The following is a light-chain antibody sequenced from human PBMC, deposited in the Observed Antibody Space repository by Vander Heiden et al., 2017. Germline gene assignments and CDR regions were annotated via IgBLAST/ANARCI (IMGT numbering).Light chain of an antibody. CDR1: QGIRDR. V-gene: IGKV1-17*01. J-gene: IGKJ2*01. CDR2: DAS. Sequence: DIQMTQSPSPLPASVGDRVTITCRATQGIRDRLAWYQQKPGKAPKRLIYDASNLQRGVPSRFSGSGFGTEFTLTISSLQPEDFATYYCLQHDTYLFTFGQGTKLEIK. CDR3: LQHDTYLFT.